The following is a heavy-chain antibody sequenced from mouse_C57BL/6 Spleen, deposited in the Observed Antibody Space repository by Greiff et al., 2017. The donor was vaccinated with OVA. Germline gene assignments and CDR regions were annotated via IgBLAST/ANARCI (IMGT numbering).Heavy chain of an antibody. Sequence: QVQLQKSGAELVRPGTSVKVSCKASGYAFTNYLIEWVKQRPGQGLEWIGVINPGSGGTNYNEKFTGKATLTADKSYSTAYMQLSSLTSEDSAVDCRAREDYCSTFDYWGQGTTLTVSS. D-gene: IGHD1-1*01. CDR2: INPGSGGT. V-gene: IGHV1-54*01. J-gene: IGHJ2*01. CDR1: GYAFTNYL. CDR3: AREDYCSTFDY.